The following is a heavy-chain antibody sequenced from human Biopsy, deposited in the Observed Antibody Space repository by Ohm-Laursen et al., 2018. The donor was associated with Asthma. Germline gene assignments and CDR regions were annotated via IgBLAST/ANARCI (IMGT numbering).Heavy chain of an antibody. CDR2: MSFDGRQT. J-gene: IGHJ3*02. V-gene: IGHV3-30*18. CDR1: GFTFSSYS. D-gene: IGHD3-3*01. Sequence: SLRLSCSASGFTFSSYSMNWVRQAPGKGLEWVAVMSFDGRQTYYANSVKGRFTISRDNSKNTLYLQMNSLRAEDTAVYYCAKERYYDFWSGYPIWGQGTMVTVSS. CDR3: AKERYYDFWSGYPI.